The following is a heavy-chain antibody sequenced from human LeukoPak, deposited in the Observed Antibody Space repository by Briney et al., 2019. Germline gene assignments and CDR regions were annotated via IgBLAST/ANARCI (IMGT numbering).Heavy chain of an antibody. CDR2: VSSDGGIK. D-gene: IGHD2-15*01. CDR3: ARDSETTPIHVLGY. Sequence: GGSLRLSCVVSGFTFTNYVVHWVRQAPGKGLEWVTLVSSDGGIKYYADSVKGRFSVSRDISKNTLYLQMNSLRVDDTAVYYCARDSETTPIHVLGYWGQGILVTVSS. V-gene: IGHV3-30-3*01. CDR1: GFTFTNYV. J-gene: IGHJ4*02.